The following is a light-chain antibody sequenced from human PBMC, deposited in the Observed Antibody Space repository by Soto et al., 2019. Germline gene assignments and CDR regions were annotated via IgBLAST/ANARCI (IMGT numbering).Light chain of an antibody. CDR2: GAS. V-gene: IGKV3-15*01. CDR3: QQYNNWPIT. J-gene: IGKJ5*01. CDR1: QSVSSN. Sequence: EIGFTQSPSTPTVSTVESATICCRASQSVSSNLAWYQQKPGQAPRLLIYGASTRATGIPARFSGSGSGTEFTLTITSLKSEDFAVYYCQQYNNWPITFGQGTRLEIK.